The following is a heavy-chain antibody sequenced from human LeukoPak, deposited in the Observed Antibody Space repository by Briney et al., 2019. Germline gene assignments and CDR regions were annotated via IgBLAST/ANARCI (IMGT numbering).Heavy chain of an antibody. CDR2: INHSGST. Sequence: SETLSLTCAVYGGSFSGYYWSWIRQPPGKGLEWIGEINHSGSTNYNPSLKSRVTISVDTSKNQFSLKLSSVTAADTAVYYCARHVKEQWLVRGGFDYWGQGTLVTVSS. V-gene: IGHV4-34*01. J-gene: IGHJ4*02. CDR3: ARHVKEQWLVRGGFDY. D-gene: IGHD6-19*01. CDR1: GGSFSGYY.